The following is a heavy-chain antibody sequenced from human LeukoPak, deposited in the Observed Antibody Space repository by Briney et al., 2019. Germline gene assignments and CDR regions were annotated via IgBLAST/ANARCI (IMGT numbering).Heavy chain of an antibody. D-gene: IGHD2-21*01. CDR2: IYYSGST. V-gene: IGHV4-39*07. CDR3: ARDGRDWNGGMDAFDI. CDR1: GGSISSSSYY. J-gene: IGHJ3*02. Sequence: PSETLSLTCTVSGGSISSSSYYWGWIRQPPGKGLEWIGSIYYSGSTYYNPSLKSRVTISVDTSKSQFSLKLSSVTAADTAVYYCARDGRDWNGGMDAFDIWGQGTMVTVSS.